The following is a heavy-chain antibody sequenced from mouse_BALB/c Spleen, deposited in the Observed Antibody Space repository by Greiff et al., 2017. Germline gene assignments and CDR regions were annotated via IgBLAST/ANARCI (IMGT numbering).Heavy chain of an antibody. V-gene: IGHV6-6*02. J-gene: IGHJ4*01. CDR2: IRLKSNNYAT. D-gene: IGHD3-3*01. CDR3: TRAGTGYAMDY. Sequence: EVQLQQSGGGLVQPGGSMKLSCVASGFTFSNYWMNWVRQSPEKGLEWVAEIRLKSNNYATHYAESVKGRFTISRDDSKSSVYLQMNNLRAEDTGIYDCTRAGTGYAMDYWGQGTSVTVSS. CDR1: GFTFSNYW.